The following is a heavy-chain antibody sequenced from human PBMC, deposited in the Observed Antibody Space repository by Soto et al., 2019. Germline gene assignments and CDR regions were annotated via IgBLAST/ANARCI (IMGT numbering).Heavy chain of an antibody. D-gene: IGHD3-22*01. V-gene: IGHV1-69*13. Sequence: GASVKVSCKASGGTFSSYAISWVRQAPGQGLEWMGGIIPIFGTANYAQKFQGRVTITADESTSTAYMELSSLRSEDTAVYYCARDISYDSSGYYSLNWFDPWGQGTLVTVSS. CDR1: GGTFSSYA. J-gene: IGHJ5*02. CDR3: ARDISYDSSGYYSLNWFDP. CDR2: IIPIFGTA.